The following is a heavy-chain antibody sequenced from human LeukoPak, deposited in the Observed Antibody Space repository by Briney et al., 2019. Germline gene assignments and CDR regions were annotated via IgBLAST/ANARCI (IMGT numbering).Heavy chain of an antibody. Sequence: SETLSLTCTVSGGSISSGDYYWSWIRQPPGKGLEWIGYIYYSGSTYYNPPLKSRVTISVDTSKNQFSLKLSSVTAADTAVYYCARGRGWLRAFDYWGQGTLVTVSS. V-gene: IGHV4-30-4*08. J-gene: IGHJ4*02. CDR1: GGSISSGDYY. CDR2: IYYSGST. CDR3: ARGRGWLRAFDY. D-gene: IGHD5-12*01.